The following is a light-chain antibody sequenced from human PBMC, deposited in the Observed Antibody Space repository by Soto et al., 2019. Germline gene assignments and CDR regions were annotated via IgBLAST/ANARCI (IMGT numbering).Light chain of an antibody. Sequence: QSALTQPASVSGSPGQSITISCTGTSSDVGGYKYVSWYQQHPGKAPKLMIYEVSDRPSGVSNRFSGSKSGNTASLPISGLQAEDEADYYCSSYTRSNTVLFGGGTQLTVL. CDR2: EVS. CDR1: SSDVGGYKY. CDR3: SSYTRSNTVL. J-gene: IGLJ2*01. V-gene: IGLV2-14*03.